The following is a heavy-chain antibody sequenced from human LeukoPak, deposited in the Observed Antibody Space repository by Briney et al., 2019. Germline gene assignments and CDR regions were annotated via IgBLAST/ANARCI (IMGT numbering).Heavy chain of an antibody. CDR2: ISAYNGNT. J-gene: IGHJ3*02. V-gene: IGHV1-18*01. Sequence: HGASVKVSCKASGYIFTSYGISWVRQAPGQGLEWMGWISAYNGNTNYAQKLQGRVTMTTDTSTSTAYMELRSLRSDDTAVYYCARVPYCSSTSCQRGTNAFDIWGQGTMVTVSS. CDR1: GYIFTSYG. CDR3: ARVPYCSSTSCQRGTNAFDI. D-gene: IGHD2-2*01.